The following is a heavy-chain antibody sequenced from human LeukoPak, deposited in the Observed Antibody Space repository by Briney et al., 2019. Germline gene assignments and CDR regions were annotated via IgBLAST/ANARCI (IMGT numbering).Heavy chain of an antibody. J-gene: IGHJ4*02. V-gene: IGHV3-48*01. CDR3: AKVSPRMTTVTTWVQY. CDR1: GFTFSSYS. CDR2: ISSSSSTI. Sequence: GGSLRLSCAASGFTFSSYSMNWVRQAPGKGLEWVSYISSSSSTIYYADSVKGRFTISRDNAKNSLYLQMNSLRAEDTAVYYCAKVSPRMTTVTTWVQYWGQGTLVTVSS. D-gene: IGHD4-11*01.